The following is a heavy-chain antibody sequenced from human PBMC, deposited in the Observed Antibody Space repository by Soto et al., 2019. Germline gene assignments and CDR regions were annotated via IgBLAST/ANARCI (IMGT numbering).Heavy chain of an antibody. CDR1: GYTFTSYG. CDR2: ISAYNGNT. CDR3: ARVTYYYDSSGYNWFDP. D-gene: IGHD3-22*01. J-gene: IGHJ5*02. V-gene: IGHV1-18*01. Sequence: ASVKVSCKASGYTFTSYGISWVRQAPGQGLEWMGWISAYNGNTNYAQKLQGRVTMTTDTSTSTAYMELRSLRSDDTAVYYCARVTYYYDSSGYNWFDPWGQGTLVTVS.